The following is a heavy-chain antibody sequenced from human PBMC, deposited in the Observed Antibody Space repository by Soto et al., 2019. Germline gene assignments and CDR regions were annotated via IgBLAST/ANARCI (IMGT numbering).Heavy chain of an antibody. Sequence: QVQLVESGGDVVQPGRSLRLSCAASGFSFGSYAMHWVRQAPGRGLEWVAVIRFDGSDKDYTDSVKGRFTVSRDNSKNTLYLQMESLRGEDTAVYFCERVGYSGWSIYWHIDLWGRGTLVTVSS. V-gene: IGHV3-30*04. CDR2: IRFDGSDK. CDR3: ERVGYSGWSIYWHIDL. J-gene: IGHJ2*01. D-gene: IGHD6-19*01. CDR1: GFSFGSYA.